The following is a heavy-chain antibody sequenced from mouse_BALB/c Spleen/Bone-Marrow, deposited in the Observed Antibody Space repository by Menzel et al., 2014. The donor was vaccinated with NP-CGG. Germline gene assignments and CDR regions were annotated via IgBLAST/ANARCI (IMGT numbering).Heavy chain of an antibody. CDR3: AKHGGNCEFDY. J-gene: IGHJ3*01. Sequence: QVQLKQSGPGLVAPSQSLSITCTASGFSLTDYGVSWIRQPPGKGLEWLGVIWGGGGTYYNSGLKSRLGISKDISKGQVFLKINSQQTDDTAIYYCAKHGGNCEFDYWGQGTLVTVSA. D-gene: IGHD2-1*01. CDR1: GFSLTDYG. CDR2: IWGGGGT. V-gene: IGHV2-6-5*01.